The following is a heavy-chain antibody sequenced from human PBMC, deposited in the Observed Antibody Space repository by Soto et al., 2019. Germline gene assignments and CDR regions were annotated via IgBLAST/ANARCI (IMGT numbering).Heavy chain of an antibody. CDR1: GFTFNNYA. V-gene: IGHV3-30*03. Sequence: QAQLVESGGGVVQPGRSLRLSCAASGFTFNNYAMHWVRQAPGKGLERVAVISHDGSIEYYPDSVKGRFTISRDNSKNTVYIDMNSLRGDDTAVYYCARDLRSSGQVGFDIWGQGTMVIVSS. CDR3: ARDLRSSGQVGFDI. J-gene: IGHJ3*02. D-gene: IGHD3-10*01. CDR2: ISHDGSIE.